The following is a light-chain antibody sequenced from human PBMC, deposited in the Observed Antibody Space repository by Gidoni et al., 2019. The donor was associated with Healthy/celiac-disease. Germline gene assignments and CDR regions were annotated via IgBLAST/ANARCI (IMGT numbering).Light chain of an antibody. CDR1: SSDVGSYNL. Sequence: QSALTQPASVSGSPGQSITISSTGTSSDVGSYNLVSWYQQHPGKAPKLMIYEGSKRPSGVSNRFSGSKSGNTASLTISGLQAEDEADYYCCSYAGSSTLGVFGTGTKVTVL. CDR3: CSYAGSSTLGV. CDR2: EGS. V-gene: IGLV2-23*01. J-gene: IGLJ1*01.